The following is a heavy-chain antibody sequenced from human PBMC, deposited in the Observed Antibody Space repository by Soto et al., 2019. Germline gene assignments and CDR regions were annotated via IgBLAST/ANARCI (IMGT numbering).Heavy chain of an antibody. CDR3: ARESDLYNWFYP. J-gene: IGHJ5*02. V-gene: IGHV3-48*01. CDR2: ISSSSATI. Sequence: PGGSLRLSCAASGVTFSSYSMNWFRQAPGKGLEWVSYISSSSATIYYADSVKGRFTISRDNAKNSLYLQMNSLRAEDTAVYYCARESDLYNWFYPRGQGTLVTVSS. CDR1: GVTFSSYS.